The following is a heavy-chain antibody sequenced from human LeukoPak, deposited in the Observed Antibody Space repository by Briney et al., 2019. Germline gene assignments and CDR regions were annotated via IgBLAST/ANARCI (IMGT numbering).Heavy chain of an antibody. V-gene: IGHV4-39*01. CDR3: TRLGQYCGSDCYPPSFDY. D-gene: IGHD2-21*02. CDR2: VFYSGKT. J-gene: IGHJ4*02. Sequence: SETLSLTCTVSGGSISSGGYSWGWIRQPPGKGLEWIGSVFYSGKTYYNPSLKSRVTISVDTSKNQFSLKMNPVTAADTAVFYCTRLGQYCGSDCYPPSFDYWGQGTQVTVSS. CDR1: GGSISSGGYS.